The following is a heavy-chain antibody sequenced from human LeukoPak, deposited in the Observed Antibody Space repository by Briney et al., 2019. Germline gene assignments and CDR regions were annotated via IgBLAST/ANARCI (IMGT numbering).Heavy chain of an antibody. D-gene: IGHD4-11*01. CDR2: IYYSGST. Sequence: PSETLSLTCTVSGGSISSGDYYWSWIRQRPGKGLEWIGYIYYSGSTYYNPSLKSRVTISVDTSKNQFSLKLSSVTAADTAVYYCARTSNLLDSNGYYYYGMDVWGQGTTVTVSS. J-gene: IGHJ6*02. CDR1: GGSISSGDYY. V-gene: IGHV4-30-4*01. CDR3: ARTSNLLDSNGYYYYGMDV.